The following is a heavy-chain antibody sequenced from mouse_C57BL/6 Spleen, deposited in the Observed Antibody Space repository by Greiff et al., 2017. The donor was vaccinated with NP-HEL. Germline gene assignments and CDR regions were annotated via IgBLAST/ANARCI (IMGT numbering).Heavy chain of an antibody. CDR3: ARSYYSNYVDY. J-gene: IGHJ4*01. D-gene: IGHD2-5*01. CDR2: LNPSSGYT. Sequence: SGAELARPGASVKMSCKASGYTFTSYTMPPPKQRPGQGPQWIRYLNPSSGYTTYNHKFKDKATLTADKSSSTAYMQLSSLTSEDSAVYYCARSYYSNYVDYWGQGTSVTVSS. V-gene: IGHV1-4*01. CDR1: GYTFTSYT.